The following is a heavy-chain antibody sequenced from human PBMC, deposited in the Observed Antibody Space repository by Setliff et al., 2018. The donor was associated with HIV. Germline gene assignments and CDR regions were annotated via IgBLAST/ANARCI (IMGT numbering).Heavy chain of an antibody. CDR1: GFSLNIAW. J-gene: IGHJ4*02. V-gene: IGHV3-48*01. CDR2: INNISSTI. Sequence: GGSLRLSCAASGFSLNIAWMNWVRQAPGKGLEWVSYINNISSTISYADSVKGRFTISRDNAKSSLYLQMNSLRAEDTAVYYCTRTSRAAYWGRGTLVTVSS. D-gene: IGHD6-25*01. CDR3: TRTSRAAY.